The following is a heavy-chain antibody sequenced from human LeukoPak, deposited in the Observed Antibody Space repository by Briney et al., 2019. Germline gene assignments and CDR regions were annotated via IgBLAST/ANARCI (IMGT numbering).Heavy chain of an antibody. CDR2: ISWNSGSI. V-gene: IGHV3-9*03. CDR1: GFTFDDYA. Sequence: GGSLRLSCAASGFTFDDYAMHWVRQAPGKGLEWVSGISWNSGSIGYADSVKGRFTISRDNAKNSLYLQMNSLRAEDMALYYCARGVPAAPYYFDYWGQGTLVTVSS. D-gene: IGHD2-2*01. J-gene: IGHJ4*02. CDR3: ARGVPAAPYYFDY.